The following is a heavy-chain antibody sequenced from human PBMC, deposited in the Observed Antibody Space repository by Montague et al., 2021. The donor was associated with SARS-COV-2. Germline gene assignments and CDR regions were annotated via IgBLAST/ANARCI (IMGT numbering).Heavy chain of an antibody. J-gene: IGHJ4*02. CDR1: GGSFSGYY. V-gene: IGHV4-34*01. Sequence: SETLSLTCAVYGGSFSGYYWSWIRQPPEKGLEWIGEINHSGRTNNNPSLKSRVIISVDTSKNQFSLKLSSVTAADTAVYYCARMGSSVLCVTVSDEIDYWGQGIMVIVSS. CDR3: ARMGSSVLCVTVSDEIDY. D-gene: IGHD1-26*01. CDR2: INHSGRT.